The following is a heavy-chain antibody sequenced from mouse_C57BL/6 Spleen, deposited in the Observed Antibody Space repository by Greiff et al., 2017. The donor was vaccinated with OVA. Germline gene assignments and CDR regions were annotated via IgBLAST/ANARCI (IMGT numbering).Heavy chain of an antibody. CDR3: ARIRNDGYYFDY. J-gene: IGHJ2*01. CDR1: GYTFTDYY. Sequence: EVQLVESGPVLVKPGASVKMSCKASGYTFTDYYMNWVKQSHGKSLEWIGVINPYNGGTSYNQKFKGKATLTVDKSSSTAYMELNSLTSEDSAVYYCARIRNDGYYFDYWGQGTTLTVSS. D-gene: IGHD2-3*01. CDR2: INPYNGGT. V-gene: IGHV1-19*01.